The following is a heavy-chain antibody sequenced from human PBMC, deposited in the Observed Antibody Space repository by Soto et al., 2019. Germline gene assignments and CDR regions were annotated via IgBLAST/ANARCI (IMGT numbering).Heavy chain of an antibody. Sequence: SETLSLTCAVYGGSFSGYYWSWIRQPPGKGLEWIGEINHSGSTNYNPSLKSQVTISVDTSKNQFSLKLSSVTAADTAVYYCASGGPSGANGAMVRGVISYWGQGTLVTVSS. CDR2: INHSGST. D-gene: IGHD3-10*01. V-gene: IGHV4-34*01. CDR1: GGSFSGYY. J-gene: IGHJ4*02. CDR3: ASGGPSGANGAMVRGVISY.